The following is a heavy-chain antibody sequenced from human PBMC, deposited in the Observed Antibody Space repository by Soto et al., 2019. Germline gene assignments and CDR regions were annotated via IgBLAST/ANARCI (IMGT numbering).Heavy chain of an antibody. CDR1: GFAFSSYA. J-gene: IGHJ4*02. CDR2: VTGSGSST. V-gene: IGHV3-23*01. CDR3: AKTRWQHLSLFDY. Sequence: HPGGSLRLSCAASGFAFSSYAMSWVRQAPGKGLEWVSTVTGSGSSTYYADSVKGRFTISRDNSKNTLFLQMDSLRAEDTAVYYCAKTRWQHLSLFDYWGQGALVTVSS. D-gene: IGHD6-13*01.